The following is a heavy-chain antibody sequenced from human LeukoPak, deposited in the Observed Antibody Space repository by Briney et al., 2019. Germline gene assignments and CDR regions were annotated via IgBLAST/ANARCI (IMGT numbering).Heavy chain of an antibody. Sequence: SETLSLTCTVSGGSISSFYWSWIRQPAGKRLEWIGRIYTSGSTNYNPSLKSRVTMSVDTSKAQFSLKLSSVTAADTAVYYCARYYSSYFYAFDIWGQGTVVTVSS. CDR2: IYTSGST. J-gene: IGHJ3*02. CDR1: GGSISSFY. V-gene: IGHV4-4*07. CDR3: ARYYSSYFYAFDI. D-gene: IGHD6-6*01.